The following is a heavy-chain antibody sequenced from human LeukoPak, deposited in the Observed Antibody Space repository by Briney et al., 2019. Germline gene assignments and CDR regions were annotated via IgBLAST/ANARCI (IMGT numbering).Heavy chain of an antibody. D-gene: IGHD6-19*01. J-gene: IGHJ4*02. Sequence: GGSLRLSCAASGFAVSTHFMSWVRQAPGKRLEWVSVIYADGSTYYADSVKGRFTISRDNSKNTLYLQMNSLRAEDTVVYYCARSGAGWFDYWGQGTLVTVSS. CDR3: ARSGAGWFDY. CDR2: IYADGST. CDR1: GFAVSTHF. V-gene: IGHV3-53*01.